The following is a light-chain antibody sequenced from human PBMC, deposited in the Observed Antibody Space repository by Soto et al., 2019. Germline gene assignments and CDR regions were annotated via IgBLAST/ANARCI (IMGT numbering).Light chain of an antibody. CDR1: SSDVGGYNF. V-gene: IGLV2-14*03. Sequence: QSALTQPASVSGSPGQSLTISCTGTSSDVGGYNFVSWYQQHSGKVPKLMIFDVNRRPSGVSDRFSGSKSGNTASLTISGLQAEDEGDYYCCSYTSSSTHVFGSGTKLTVL. CDR3: CSYTSSSTHV. CDR2: DVN. J-gene: IGLJ1*01.